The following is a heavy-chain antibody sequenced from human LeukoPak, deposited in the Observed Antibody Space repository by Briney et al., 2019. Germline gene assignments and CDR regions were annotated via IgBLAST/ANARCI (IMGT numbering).Heavy chain of an antibody. V-gene: IGHV3-30*18. Sequence: PGGSLRLSCAASGFSFTMYGIHWVRQAPGKGLERVAVFSTDGNNEYYANSVKGRFTISRDNSKNTVYLQMTSLRTEHTAVYYCAKDQIGWAPGYGSGPLDQWGQGTLVTVSS. D-gene: IGHD6-19*01. CDR3: AKDQIGWAPGYGSGPLDQ. CDR1: GFSFTMYG. J-gene: IGHJ4*02. CDR2: FSTDGNNE.